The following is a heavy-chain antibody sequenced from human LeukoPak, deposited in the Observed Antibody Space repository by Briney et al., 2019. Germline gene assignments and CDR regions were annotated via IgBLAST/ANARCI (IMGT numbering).Heavy chain of an antibody. Sequence: ASVKVSCKASGYTFTGYYMHWVRQAPGQGLEWMGWINPNRGGTNYAQKFQGRVTMTRDTSISTAYMELSRLRSDDTAVYYCARTAGAYYDFWSGYRFDAFDIWGQGTMVTVSS. V-gene: IGHV1-2*02. D-gene: IGHD3-3*01. J-gene: IGHJ3*02. CDR1: GYTFTGYY. CDR2: INPNRGGT. CDR3: ARTAGAYYDFWSGYRFDAFDI.